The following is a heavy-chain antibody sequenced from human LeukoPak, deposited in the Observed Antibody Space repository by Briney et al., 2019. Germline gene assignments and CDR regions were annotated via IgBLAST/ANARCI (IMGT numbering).Heavy chain of an antibody. CDR3: ASARTGYSSGFDAFDI. D-gene: IGHD6-19*01. V-gene: IGHV1-8*03. Sequence: GASVKVSCKASGYTFTSYDINWVRQATGQGLEWTGSMNPNSGNTGYAQKFQGRVTITRNTSISTAYMELSSLRSEDTAVYYCASARTGYSSGFDAFDIWGQGTMVTVSS. CDR2: MNPNSGNT. CDR1: GYTFTSYD. J-gene: IGHJ3*02.